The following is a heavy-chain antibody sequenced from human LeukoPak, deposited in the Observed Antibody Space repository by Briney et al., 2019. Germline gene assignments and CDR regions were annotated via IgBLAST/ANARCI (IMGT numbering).Heavy chain of an antibody. CDR2: INPNSGGT. Sequence: EASVKVSCKASGYTFTGYYMHWVRQASGQGLEWMGWINPNSGGTNYAQKFQGRVTMTRDTSISTAYMELSRLRSDDTAVYYCARANSGRGRLDYWGQGTLVTVSS. CDR3: ARANSGRGRLDY. V-gene: IGHV1-2*02. CDR1: GYTFTGYY. J-gene: IGHJ4*02. D-gene: IGHD1-26*01.